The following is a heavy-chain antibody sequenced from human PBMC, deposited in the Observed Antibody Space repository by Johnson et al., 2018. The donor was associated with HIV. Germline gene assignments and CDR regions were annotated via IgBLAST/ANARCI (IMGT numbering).Heavy chain of an antibody. J-gene: IGHJ3*02. CDR2: ITWNGGST. D-gene: IGHD2-2*01. CDR1: GFTFSSYA. V-gene: IGHV3-20*04. Sequence: DVQVVESGGGVVQPGRSLRLSCAASGFTFSSYAMHWVRQVPGKGLEWISGITWNGGSTGYADSVKGRLTISRAHDKKSLYLQMNSLRAEDTSLYYCARDGGVGYCSSNSCYDAFDIWGQGTMVTVSS. CDR3: ARDGGVGYCSSNSCYDAFDI.